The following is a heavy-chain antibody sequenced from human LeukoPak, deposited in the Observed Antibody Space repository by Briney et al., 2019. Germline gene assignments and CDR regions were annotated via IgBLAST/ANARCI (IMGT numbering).Heavy chain of an antibody. J-gene: IGHJ4*02. D-gene: IGHD3-22*01. V-gene: IGHV3-7*01. Sequence: PGGSLRLSCAASGFTFSSYWMSWVRQAPGKGLEWVANIKQDGSEKYYVDSVKGRFTISRDNAKNSLYLQMNSLRAEDTAVHYCARDGYGSSGYPSPSFDYWGQGTLVTVSS. CDR1: GFTFSSYW. CDR3: ARDGYGSSGYPSPSFDY. CDR2: IKQDGSEK.